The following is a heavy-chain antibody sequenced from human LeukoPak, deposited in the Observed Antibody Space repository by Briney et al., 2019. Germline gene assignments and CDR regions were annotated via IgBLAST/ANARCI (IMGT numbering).Heavy chain of an antibody. CDR3: ARDSFFGYYYYYMDV. CDR2: ISSSGSTL. V-gene: IGHV3-48*03. Sequence: GGSLRLFCAASGFTFSSYEKNWVRPAPGKGLGWVSYISSSGSTLYYADSVKGRFTISRDNAKNSLYLQMNSLRAEDTAVYYCARDSFFGYYYYYMDVWGKGTTVTISS. D-gene: IGHD3-3*01. CDR1: GFTFSSYE. J-gene: IGHJ6*03.